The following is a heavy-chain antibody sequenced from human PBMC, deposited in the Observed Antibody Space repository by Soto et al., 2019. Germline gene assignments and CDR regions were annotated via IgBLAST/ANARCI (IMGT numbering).Heavy chain of an antibody. V-gene: IGHV3-23*01. CDR3: AKTEGYPYYFDY. CDR1: GFTFSSYA. Sequence: GGSLRLSCAASGFTFSSYAMSWVRQAPGKGLEWVSAISGSGGSTNHADSVKGRFTMSRDNSKNTVYLQMNSLRAEDTAVYYCAKTEGYPYYFDYWGQGTLVTVS. J-gene: IGHJ4*02. D-gene: IGHD6-13*01. CDR2: ISGSGGST.